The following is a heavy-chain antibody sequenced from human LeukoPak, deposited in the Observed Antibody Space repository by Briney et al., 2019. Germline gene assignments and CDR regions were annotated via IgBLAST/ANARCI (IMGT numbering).Heavy chain of an antibody. CDR1: GFTFSSYA. CDR2: ISGSGGST. V-gene: IGHV3-23*01. CDR3: ARVYYDILTGYFGAFDI. D-gene: IGHD3-9*01. Sequence: GGSLRLSCAASGFTFSSYAMSWVRQAPGKGLEWVSAISGSGGSTYYADSVKGRFTISRDNSKNTLYLQMNSLRAEDTAVYYCARVYYDILTGYFGAFDIWGQGTMVTVSS. J-gene: IGHJ3*02.